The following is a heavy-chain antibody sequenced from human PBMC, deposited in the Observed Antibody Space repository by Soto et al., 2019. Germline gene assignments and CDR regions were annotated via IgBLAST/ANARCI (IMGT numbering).Heavy chain of an antibody. D-gene: IGHD2-21*02. Sequence: EVQLVESGGGLVQPGGSLRLSCAASGFTFSSYWMSWVRQAPGKGLEWVANIKQDGSEKYYVDSVKGRFTISRDNAKNSLYLQMNSLRAEDTAVCYCARDPSIVVVTAKTYYYYGMDVWGQGTTVTVSS. V-gene: IGHV3-7*01. CDR1: GFTFSSYW. CDR3: ARDPSIVVVTAKTYYYYGMDV. CDR2: IKQDGSEK. J-gene: IGHJ6*02.